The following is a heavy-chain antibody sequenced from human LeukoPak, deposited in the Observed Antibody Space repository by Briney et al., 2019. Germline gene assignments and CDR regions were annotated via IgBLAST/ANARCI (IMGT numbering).Heavy chain of an antibody. CDR1: GGSISSSSYY. V-gene: IGHV4-39*01. Sequence: PSETLSLTCSVSGGSISSSSYYWGWIRQPPGKGLEWIWSIDYSGSTYYNPSLKSRVNISVDTSKTPFSLKLSSVTAADTAVYYCARLRITIFGVVTPGHAFDIWGQGTMVTVSS. CDR2: IDYSGST. D-gene: IGHD3-3*01. CDR3: ARLRITIFGVVTPGHAFDI. J-gene: IGHJ3*02.